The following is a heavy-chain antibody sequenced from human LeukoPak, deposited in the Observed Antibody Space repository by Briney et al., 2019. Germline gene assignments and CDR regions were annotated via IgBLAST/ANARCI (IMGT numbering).Heavy chain of an antibody. V-gene: IGHV4-30-2*01. CDR3: ARGEPGYYFDY. D-gene: IGHD1-14*01. Sequence: PSETLSLTCTVSGGSISSGGYSWSWIRQPPGKSLEWIGYIYHSGSTYYNPSLKSRVTISVDRSKNQFSLKLSSVTAADTAVYYCARGEPGYYFDYWGQGTLVTVSS. CDR2: IYHSGST. J-gene: IGHJ4*02. CDR1: GGSISSGGYS.